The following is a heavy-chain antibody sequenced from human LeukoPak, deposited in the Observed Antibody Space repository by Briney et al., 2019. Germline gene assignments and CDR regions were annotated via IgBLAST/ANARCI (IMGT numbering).Heavy chain of an antibody. V-gene: IGHV4-38-2*01. CDR3: ARMGSDY. CDR1: GDAISSGNY. J-gene: IGHJ4*02. Sequence: SETLSLTCVVSGDAISSGNYWGWIRQPPEKGLEWIGNIHHSGYTNYNPSLKSRVTISVDTSKNQFSLKMKSVTAADTAVYYCARMGSDYWGQGALVTVSS. D-gene: IGHD3-16*01. CDR2: IHHSGYT.